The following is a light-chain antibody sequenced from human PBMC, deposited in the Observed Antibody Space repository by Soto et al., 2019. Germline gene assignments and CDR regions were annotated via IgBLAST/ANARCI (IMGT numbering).Light chain of an antibody. CDR3: AAWDDSLSDWV. V-gene: IGLV1-47*01. J-gene: IGLJ3*02. Sequence: QSVLTQPPSASGTPGQRVTISCSGSSSNIGSNYVYWYQQLPGTAPKLLIYRNNQRPSGVPDRFSGSKSGTSASLAISGLRYEDEADYYCAAWDDSLSDWVFGGGTKLT. CDR1: SSNIGSNY. CDR2: RNN.